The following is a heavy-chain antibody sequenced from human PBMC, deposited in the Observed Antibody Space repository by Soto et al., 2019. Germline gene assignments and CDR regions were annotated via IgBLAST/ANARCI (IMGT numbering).Heavy chain of an antibody. Sequence: GSLRLSCAAAELRISSYAIDWVRQAPGKGLEWVAVISYDGSSKYNSDSVKGPFTISRDKSKKTVYLQMHSLTVEDKAVYYCARDAVAMDDWGRGTLVTVSS. D-gene: IGHD6-19*01. CDR3: ARDAVAMDD. CDR1: ELRISSYA. V-gene: IGHV3-30-3*01. J-gene: IGHJ1*01. CDR2: ISYDGSSK.